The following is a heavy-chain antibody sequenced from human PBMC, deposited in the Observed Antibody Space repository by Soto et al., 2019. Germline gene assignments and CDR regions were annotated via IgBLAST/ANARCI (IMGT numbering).Heavy chain of an antibody. D-gene: IGHD2-21*01. V-gene: IGHV1-18*01. Sequence: QVQLVQSGAEVKKPGASVKVSCKASGYTFTSYGITWVRQAPGQVLEWMGWISAYNGNTNYAQKLQGRVTMTTDTSTSTAYMELRSLRADDTAVYYCARAYCGGDCYLDFDYWGQGTLVTVSS. CDR1: GYTFTSYG. CDR2: ISAYNGNT. J-gene: IGHJ4*02. CDR3: ARAYCGGDCYLDFDY.